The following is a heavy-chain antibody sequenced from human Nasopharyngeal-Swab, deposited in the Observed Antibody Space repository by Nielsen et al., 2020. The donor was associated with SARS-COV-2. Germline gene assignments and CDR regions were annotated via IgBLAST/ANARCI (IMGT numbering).Heavy chain of an antibody. J-gene: IGHJ5*02. CDR2: IYYSGRT. CDR3: ARQEYSSSSSWLEWFDP. D-gene: IGHD6-6*01. Sequence: SETLSLTCTVSGGSISSSSYYWGWIRQPPGKGLEWIGSIYYSGRTHYNPSLKSRVTISVDTSKNQFSLKLSSVTAADTAVYYCARQEYSSSSSWLEWFDPWGQGTLATVSS. V-gene: IGHV4-39*01. CDR1: GGSISSSSYY.